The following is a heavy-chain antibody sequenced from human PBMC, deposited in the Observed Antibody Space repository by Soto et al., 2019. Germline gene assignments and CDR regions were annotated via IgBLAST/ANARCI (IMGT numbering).Heavy chain of an antibody. CDR2: IKQDGSEK. CDR1: GFTFSSYW. Sequence: GGSLRLSCAASGFTFSSYWMSWVRQAPGKGLEWVANIKQDGSEKYYVDSVKGRLTISRDNAKNSLYLQMNSLRAEDTAVYYCARDLLGYCSGGSCYGDWFDPWGQGTLVTVSS. CDR3: ARDLLGYCSGGSCYGDWFDP. V-gene: IGHV3-7*01. J-gene: IGHJ5*02. D-gene: IGHD2-15*01.